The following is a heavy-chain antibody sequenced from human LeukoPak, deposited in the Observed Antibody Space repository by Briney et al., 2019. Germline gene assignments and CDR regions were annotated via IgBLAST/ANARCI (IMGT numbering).Heavy chain of an antibody. J-gene: IGHJ2*01. CDR3: ARRTISDDWYFDP. V-gene: IGHV5-51*01. CDR1: GYSFTSYW. CDR2: IYPGDSDT. D-gene: IGHD3-9*01. Sequence: GESLKISCKGSGYSFTSYWIGWVRQMPGKGLEWMGIIYPGDSDTRYSPSFQGQVTISVDKSISTAYLQWSSLKASDTAMFYCARRTISDDWYFDPWGRGTLVTVSS.